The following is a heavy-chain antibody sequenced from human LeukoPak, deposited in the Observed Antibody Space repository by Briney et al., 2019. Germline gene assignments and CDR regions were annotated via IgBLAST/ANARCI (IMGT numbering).Heavy chain of an antibody. D-gene: IGHD6-13*01. Sequence: TSETLSLTCAVYGGSFSGYYWSWIRQPPGKGLERIGEINHSGSTNYNPYLKSRVTISVNTSKNQFSLKLSSVTAADTAVYYCARGEREASSSWYNFDYWGQGTLVTVSS. J-gene: IGHJ4*02. V-gene: IGHV4-34*01. CDR3: ARGEREASSSWYNFDY. CDR2: INHSGST. CDR1: GGSFSGYY.